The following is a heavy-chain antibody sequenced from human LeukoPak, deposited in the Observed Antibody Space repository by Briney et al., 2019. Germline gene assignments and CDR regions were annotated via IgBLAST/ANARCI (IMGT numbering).Heavy chain of an antibody. D-gene: IGHD3-22*01. CDR3: ARTYFPYYYDSSGYYPDY. CDR2: ISPYNGNT. J-gene: IGHJ4*02. Sequence: ASVKVSCKASGYNFISYGISWVRQAPGQGLEWMGWISPYNGNTKYAQKFQGRVTMTTDTPTSTAYMELRSLRSDDTAVYYCARTYFPYYYDSSGYYPDYWGQGTLVTVSS. CDR1: GYNFISYG. V-gene: IGHV1-18*01.